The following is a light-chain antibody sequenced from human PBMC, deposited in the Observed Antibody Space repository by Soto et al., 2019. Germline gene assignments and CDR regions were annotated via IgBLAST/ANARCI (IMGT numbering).Light chain of an antibody. CDR1: SSDVGGYNF. Sequence: QSALTQPASVSGSPGQSIAISCTGTSSDVGGYNFVSWYQQHPGKAPKLMIYDVNNRPSGVSDSFSGSKSGNTASLTISGLLTEDEADYYCCSYSGSSSLVVFGGGTKLTVL. CDR2: DVN. J-gene: IGLJ2*01. V-gene: IGLV2-14*03. CDR3: CSYSGSSSLVV.